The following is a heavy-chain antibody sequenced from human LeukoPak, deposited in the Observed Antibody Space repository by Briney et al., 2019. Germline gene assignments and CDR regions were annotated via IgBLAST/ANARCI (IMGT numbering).Heavy chain of an antibody. CDR2: IHYSGST. V-gene: IGHV4-59*01. D-gene: IGHD6-19*01. CDR3: ARDGSGWADDAFDI. Sequence: SETLSLTCTVSGGSISSYYWSWIRQPPGKGLEWIGYIHYSGSTNYNPSLKSRVTISVDTSKNQFSLKLSSVTAADTAVYYCARDGSGWADDAFDIWGQGTMVTVSS. CDR1: GGSISSYY. J-gene: IGHJ3*02.